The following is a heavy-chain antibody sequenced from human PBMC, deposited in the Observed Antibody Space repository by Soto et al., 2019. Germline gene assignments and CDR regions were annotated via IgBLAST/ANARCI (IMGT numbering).Heavy chain of an antibody. J-gene: IGHJ5*02. D-gene: IGHD4-17*01. V-gene: IGHV1-8*01. CDR1: GYTFTSYD. CDR2: MNPNSGNT. CDR3: ARGAHAYGDYSNWFDP. Sequence: QVQLVQSGAEVKKPGASVKVSCKASGYTFTSYDINWVRQATGQGLEWMGWMNPNSGNTGYAQKFQGRVPMTRNTSISTAYMELSSLRSEDTAVYYCARGAHAYGDYSNWFDPWGKGTLVTVSS.